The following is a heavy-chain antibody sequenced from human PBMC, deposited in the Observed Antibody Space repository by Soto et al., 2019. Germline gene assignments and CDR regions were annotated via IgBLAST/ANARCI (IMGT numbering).Heavy chain of an antibody. CDR1: GLTLSRYW. V-gene: IGHV3-7*04. CDR2: IKEDGGKT. J-gene: IGHJ4*02. D-gene: IGHD3-22*01. Sequence: EVQWVESGGGLVQPGGSLRLSCVASGLTLSRYWMSWVRQAPGKGLEWVANIKEDGGKTYYVDSVKGRFTISRDNAKNSVYLQMHSLRVEDTAVYYCSRDYYGPGPDWGQGTLVIVSS. CDR3: SRDYYGPGPD.